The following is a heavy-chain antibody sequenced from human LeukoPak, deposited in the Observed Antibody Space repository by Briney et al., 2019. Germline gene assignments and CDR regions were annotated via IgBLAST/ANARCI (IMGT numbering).Heavy chain of an antibody. Sequence: GGSLRLSCAASGFTFSSYAMSWVRQAPGKGLEWVSYISSSGSTIYYADSVKGRFTISRDNAKNSLYLQMNSLRAEDTAVYYCARVASGSYQNYFDYWGQGTLVTVSS. V-gene: IGHV3-48*04. CDR1: GFTFSSYA. J-gene: IGHJ4*02. D-gene: IGHD3-10*01. CDR3: ARVASGSYQNYFDY. CDR2: ISSSGSTI.